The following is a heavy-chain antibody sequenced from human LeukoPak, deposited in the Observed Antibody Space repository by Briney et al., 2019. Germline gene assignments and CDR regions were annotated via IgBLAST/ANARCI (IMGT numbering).Heavy chain of an antibody. CDR1: GFTLSSRW. CDR2: INRDGSEK. V-gene: IGHV3-7*03. J-gene: IGHJ4*02. CDR3: ASRVTAHYYFDY. Sequence: GGSLRLSCVVSGFTLSSRWMMWVRQAPGEGLEWMTNINRDGSEKNYVDSVKGRFTISRDNAENSLYLQMNSLKVEDSAIYYCASRVTAHYYFDYWGQGTLVTVSS. D-gene: IGHD4-23*01.